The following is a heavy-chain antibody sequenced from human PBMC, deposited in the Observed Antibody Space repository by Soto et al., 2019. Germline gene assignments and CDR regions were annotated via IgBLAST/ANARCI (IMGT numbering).Heavy chain of an antibody. CDR1: GFTFSVNG. CDR2: IWYDGSKI. CDR3: SQDKDGGSSPFFFDF. J-gene: IGHJ4*02. D-gene: IGHD1-26*01. Sequence: GGSLRLSCTVSGFTFSVNGMHWVRQVPGKGLEWLAVIWYDGSKIFYADSVKGRFTISRDNSKDTLYLQMNSLRAEDTAVYYCSQDKDGGSSPFFFDFWGQGTLVTVSS. V-gene: IGHV3-33*06.